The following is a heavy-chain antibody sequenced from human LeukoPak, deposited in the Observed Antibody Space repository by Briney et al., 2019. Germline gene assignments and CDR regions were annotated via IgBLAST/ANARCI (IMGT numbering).Heavy chain of an antibody. CDR1: GFTFSSYA. CDR3: AKGPQSTYYYYMDV. V-gene: IGHV3-23*01. J-gene: IGHJ6*03. D-gene: IGHD2-2*01. CDR2: ISGSGGST. Sequence: GGSLRLSCAASGFTFSSYAMRWARQAPGEGLEWVSGISGSGGSTYYADSVKGRFTISRDNSKNTLYLQMNSLRAEDTAVYYCAKGPQSTYYYYMDVWGKGTTVTVSS.